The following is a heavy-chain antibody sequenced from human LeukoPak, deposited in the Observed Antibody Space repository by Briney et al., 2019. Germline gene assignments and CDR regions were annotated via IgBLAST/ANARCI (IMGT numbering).Heavy chain of an antibody. J-gene: IGHJ4*02. Sequence: ASAKVSCKVSGYTFTDYYMHWVQQAPGKGLEWMGLVDPEDGETIYAEKFQGRVTITADTSTDTAYMELSSLRSEDTAVYYCVRRVGNSKYDYWGQGTLVTVSS. CDR1: GYTFTDYY. D-gene: IGHD4-11*01. V-gene: IGHV1-69-2*01. CDR2: VDPEDGET. CDR3: VRRVGNSKYDY.